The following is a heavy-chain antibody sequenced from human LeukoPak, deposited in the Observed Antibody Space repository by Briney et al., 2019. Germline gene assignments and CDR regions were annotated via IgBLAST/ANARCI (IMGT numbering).Heavy chain of an antibody. Sequence: GGSLRLSCAASGFTVSSNYMSWVRQAPGKGLEWVSGISGSGGGTYYADSVKGRFTISRDNSKNTLYLQMISLRAEDTALYYCARRFCSAGNCYSGANYWGQGTLVTVSS. D-gene: IGHD2-15*01. J-gene: IGHJ4*02. CDR3: ARRFCSAGNCYSGANY. CDR2: ISGSGGGT. V-gene: IGHV3-23*01. CDR1: GFTVSSNY.